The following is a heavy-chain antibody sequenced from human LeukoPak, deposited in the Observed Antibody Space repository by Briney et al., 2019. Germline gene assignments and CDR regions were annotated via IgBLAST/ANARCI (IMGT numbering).Heavy chain of an antibody. CDR2: MNPNSGNT. Sequence: ASVKVSCKASGYTFTSYDINWVRQAAGQGLGWMGWMNPNSGNTGYAQKFQGRVTMTRNTSISTAYMELSSLRSEDTAVYYCARGARGAEDFDYWGQGTLVTVSS. CDR1: GYTFTSYD. J-gene: IGHJ4*02. CDR3: ARGARGAEDFDY. V-gene: IGHV1-8*01. D-gene: IGHD3-10*01.